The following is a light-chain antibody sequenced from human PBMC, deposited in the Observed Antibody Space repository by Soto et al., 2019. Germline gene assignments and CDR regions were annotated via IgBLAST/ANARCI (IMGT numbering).Light chain of an antibody. Sequence: VLTQSPGTLSLSPGERTTLSCRASQNIRGNELAWYQQKPGQPPRLLIYRGSSRAPGIPDRFSGRGSGPESTLTSPRLEPEDFAVYYCQDYGASAPWTFGQGTRVEIK. CDR3: QDYGASAPWT. CDR2: RGS. V-gene: IGKV3-20*01. CDR1: QNIRGNE. J-gene: IGKJ1*01.